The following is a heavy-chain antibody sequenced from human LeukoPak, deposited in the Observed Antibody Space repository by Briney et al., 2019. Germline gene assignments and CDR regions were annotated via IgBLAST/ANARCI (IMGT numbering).Heavy chain of an antibody. CDR3: ASGLELDY. CDR1: GFTFSSFG. Sequence: GGSLRLSCAASGFTFSSFGMSWVRQAPGKGLEWLSYISRRDNTMSYADSVRGRFITSRDNAKNSLYLQMNSLRAEDTAVYYCASGLELDYWGQGTLVTVSS. V-gene: IGHV3-48*01. CDR2: ISRRDNTM. J-gene: IGHJ4*02.